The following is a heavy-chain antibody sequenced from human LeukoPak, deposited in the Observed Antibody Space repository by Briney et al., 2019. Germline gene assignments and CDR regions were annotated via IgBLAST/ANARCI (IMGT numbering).Heavy chain of an antibody. CDR3: ASVVATDAFDI. D-gene: IGHD2-21*01. J-gene: IGHJ3*02. CDR2: IYPGDSDT. V-gene: IGHV5-51*01. CDR1: GYSFPSYW. Sequence: GESLKISCKGSGYSFPSYWIGWVRQMPGKGLEWMGIIYPGDSDTRYSPSFQGQVTISADKSISTAYLQWSSLMASDTAMYYCASVVATDAFDIWGQGTMVTVSS.